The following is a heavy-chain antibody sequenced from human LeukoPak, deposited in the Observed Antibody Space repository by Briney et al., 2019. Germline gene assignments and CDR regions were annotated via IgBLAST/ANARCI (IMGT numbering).Heavy chain of an antibody. D-gene: IGHD3-22*01. CDR1: GFTFDDYA. V-gene: IGHV3-9*01. CDR2: ISWNSGSI. Sequence: GGSLRLSCAASGFTFDDYAMHWVRHAPGKGLEWVSGISWNSGSIVYADSVKGRFTISRDNAKNSLYLQMNSLRAEDTALYYCAKDVLPLYDSSGYAGTAGGAFDIWGQGTMVTVSS. J-gene: IGHJ3*02. CDR3: AKDVLPLYDSSGYAGTAGGAFDI.